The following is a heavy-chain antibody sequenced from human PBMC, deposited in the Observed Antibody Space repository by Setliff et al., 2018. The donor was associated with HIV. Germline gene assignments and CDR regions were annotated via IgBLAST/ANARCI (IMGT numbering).Heavy chain of an antibody. Sequence: GASVKVSCKASGYTFTSYGISWVRQAPGQGLEWMGWITAYNGNTNYAQKLQGRVTMTTDTSTSTAYMELRSLRSDDTAVYYCAMCANWYFEDHFDDWGQGTLVTVSS. CDR3: AMCANWYFEDHFDD. V-gene: IGHV1-18*01. D-gene: IGHD1-7*01. CDR1: GYTFTSYG. CDR2: ITAYNGNT. J-gene: IGHJ4*02.